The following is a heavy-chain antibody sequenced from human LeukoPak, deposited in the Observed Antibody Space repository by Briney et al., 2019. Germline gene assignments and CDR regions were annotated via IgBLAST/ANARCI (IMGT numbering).Heavy chain of an antibody. J-gene: IGHJ3*02. CDR2: ISGSGGST. CDR3: AKLYDFWSGYYNAFDI. V-gene: IGHV3-23*01. CDR1: GFTFSSEG. Sequence: GGSLRLSCAASGFTFSSEGMAWLRQAPGKGLEWVSAISGSGGSTYYADSVKGRFTISRDNSKNTLYLQMNSLRAEDTAVYYCAKLYDFWSGYYNAFDIWGQGTMVTVSS. D-gene: IGHD3-3*01.